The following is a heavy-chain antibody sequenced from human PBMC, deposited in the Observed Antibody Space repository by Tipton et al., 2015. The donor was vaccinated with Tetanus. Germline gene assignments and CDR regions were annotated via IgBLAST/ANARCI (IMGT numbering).Heavy chain of an antibody. CDR1: GYTFTDYY. CDR3: AREHDSSGYYPVDY. Sequence: QSGPEVKKSGASVKVSCKASGYTFTDYYMHWVRQAPGQGLEWMGWINPNSGGTNYAQKFQGRVTMTRDTSISTAYMELSRLRSDDAAVYYCAREHDSSGYYPVDYWGQGTLVTASS. D-gene: IGHD3-22*01. J-gene: IGHJ4*02. CDR2: INPNSGGT. V-gene: IGHV1-2*02.